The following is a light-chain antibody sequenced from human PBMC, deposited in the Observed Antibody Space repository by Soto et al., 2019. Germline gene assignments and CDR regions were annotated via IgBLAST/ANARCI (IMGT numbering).Light chain of an antibody. Sequence: DIQLTQSPSFLSASLGDRVTITCRASQGISSYLAWYQQKPGKAPKLLIYKASTLKSGVPSRFSGSGSGTEFTLTISSLQPDDFATYYCQHYNSYSEAFGQGTKVDI. CDR2: KAS. J-gene: IGKJ1*01. V-gene: IGKV1-9*01. CDR3: QHYNSYSEA. CDR1: QGISSY.